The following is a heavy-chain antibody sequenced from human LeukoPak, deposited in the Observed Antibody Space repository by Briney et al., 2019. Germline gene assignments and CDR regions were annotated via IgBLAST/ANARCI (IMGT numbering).Heavy chain of an antibody. CDR1: GFTFSSYW. D-gene: IGHD4-11*01. Sequence: GGSLRLSCAASGFTFSSYWMHWVRQAPGKGLVWVSRINSDGSSTSYADSVKGRFTISRDNAKNTLYLQMNSLRAEDTAVYYCARSYHFYSNYYFDYWGQGTLVTVSS. V-gene: IGHV3-74*01. CDR2: INSDGSST. CDR3: ARSYHFYSNYYFDY. J-gene: IGHJ4*02.